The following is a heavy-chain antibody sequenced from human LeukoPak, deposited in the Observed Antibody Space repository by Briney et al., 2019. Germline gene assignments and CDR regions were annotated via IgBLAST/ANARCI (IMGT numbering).Heavy chain of an antibody. Sequence: PGGSLRLSCSASGFTFSSYAMSWVRQAPGKGLEWVSAISGSGGSTYYADSVKGRFTISRDNSKNTLYLQMNSLRAEDTAVYYCAKSLGERPPGDYFDYWGQGTLVTVSS. CDR1: GFTFSSYA. CDR3: AKSLGERPPGDYFDY. J-gene: IGHJ4*02. V-gene: IGHV3-23*01. CDR2: ISGSGGST. D-gene: IGHD3-10*01.